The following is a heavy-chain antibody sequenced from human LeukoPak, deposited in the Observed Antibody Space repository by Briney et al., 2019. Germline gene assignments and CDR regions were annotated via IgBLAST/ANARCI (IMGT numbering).Heavy chain of an antibody. D-gene: IGHD3-3*01. CDR1: GGSISSYY. J-gene: IGHJ4*02. CDR2: IYISGST. Sequence: SETLSLTCTVSGGSISSYYWSWIRQPAGKGLEWIGRIYISGSTNYNPSLKSRVTMSVDTSKNQFSLKLSSVTAADTAVYYCAYTYYDFWSGYFFDYWGQGTLVTVSS. V-gene: IGHV4-4*07. CDR3: AYTYYDFWSGYFFDY.